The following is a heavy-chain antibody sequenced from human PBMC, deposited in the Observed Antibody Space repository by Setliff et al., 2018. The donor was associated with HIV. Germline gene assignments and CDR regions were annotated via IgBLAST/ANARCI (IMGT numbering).Heavy chain of an antibody. D-gene: IGHD3-22*01. CDR2: VDPEDGVT. Sequence: ASVKVSCKASGYTFTDYYIHWVQQAPGKGLEWMGRVDPEDGVTTYAEKFQGRITITADTSTDTAYLELSSLRSEDSAFYYCTTPLDSSGYFGSDYFDYWGQGALVTVSS. V-gene: IGHV1-69-2*01. J-gene: IGHJ4*02. CDR1: GYTFTDYY. CDR3: TTPLDSSGYFGSDYFDY.